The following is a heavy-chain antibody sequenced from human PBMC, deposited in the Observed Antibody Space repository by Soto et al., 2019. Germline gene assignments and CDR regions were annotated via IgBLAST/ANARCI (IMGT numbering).Heavy chain of an antibody. CDR3: ASRSGQLPYYFDY. Sequence: QVQLVQSGAEVKKPGASVKVSCKASGYTFTNYGIIWVRQAPGQGLEWMGWISASKGNTNYAQKFQGRVTMTTDTSTSTAYMELRSLRSDDMAVYYCASRSGQLPYYFDYWGQGTQVTVSA. V-gene: IGHV1-18*03. CDR1: GYTFTNYG. J-gene: IGHJ4*02. CDR2: ISASKGNT. D-gene: IGHD6-6*01.